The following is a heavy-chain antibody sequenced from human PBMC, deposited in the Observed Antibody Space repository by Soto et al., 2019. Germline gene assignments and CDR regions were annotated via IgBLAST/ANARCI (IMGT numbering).Heavy chain of an antibody. V-gene: IGHV4-59*08. CDR3: ASPTSWFGDIL. D-gene: IGHD3-10*01. CDR1: GASITTYY. Sequence: QVRLQESGPGLLKPSETLSLTCSVSGASITTYYWRWFRQSPGKGLEWIGYIHDSGTTKYNASLERRVTISVDTSKTHFFLRLTSLTAADTAVYYCASPTSWFGDILWGQGPLVTVTS. J-gene: IGHJ4*02. CDR2: IHDSGTT.